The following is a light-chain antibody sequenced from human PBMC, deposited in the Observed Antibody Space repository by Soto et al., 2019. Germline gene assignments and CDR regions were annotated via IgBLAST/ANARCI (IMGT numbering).Light chain of an antibody. CDR2: SAS. V-gene: IGKV3-20*01. Sequence: EIVLTQSPGTLFLSPGERATLSCRASQSVSSSYLAWYQQKPGQAPRLLIYSASSRATGIPDRFSGSGSGTDFTLTISRLEPEDFAVYYCQQYGSSRWTFGQGTKVEIK. CDR1: QSVSSSY. CDR3: QQYGSSRWT. J-gene: IGKJ1*01.